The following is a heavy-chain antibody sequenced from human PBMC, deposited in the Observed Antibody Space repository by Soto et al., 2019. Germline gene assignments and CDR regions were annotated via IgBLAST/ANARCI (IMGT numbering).Heavy chain of an antibody. CDR3: VRPAHGWNYEYYYYGMDV. J-gene: IGHJ6*02. D-gene: IGHD1-7*01. Sequence: PGGSLRLSCSASGFTFSAYVMHWVRQAPGKGLEYVSAISSNGGNTYYADSVKGRFTISRDNSKNTLYLQMSSLRAEDTAVYYCVRPAHGWNYEYYYYGMDVWGQGTTVTVSS. CDR1: GFTFSAYV. V-gene: IGHV3-64D*08. CDR2: ISSNGGNT.